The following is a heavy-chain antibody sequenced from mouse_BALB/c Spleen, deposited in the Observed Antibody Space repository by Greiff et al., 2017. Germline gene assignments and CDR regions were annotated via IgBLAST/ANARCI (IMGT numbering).Heavy chain of an antibody. CDR1: GFSLTSYG. Sequence: VQLQQSGPGLVAPSQSLSITCTVSGFSLTSYGVHWVRQPPGKGLEWLGVIWAGGSTNYNSALMSRLSISKDNSKIQVFLKMHSLQTDDTAMYYCARDLGYGNYGGFAYWGQGTLVTVSA. J-gene: IGHJ3*01. V-gene: IGHV2-9*02. CDR2: IWAGGST. CDR3: ARDLGYGNYGGFAY. D-gene: IGHD2-1*01.